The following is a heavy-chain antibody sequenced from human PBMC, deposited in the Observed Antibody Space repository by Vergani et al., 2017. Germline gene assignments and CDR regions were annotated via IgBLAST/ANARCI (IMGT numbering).Heavy chain of an antibody. V-gene: IGHV3-11*04. CDR3: GKNPDISETRHYYAMDV. J-gene: IGHJ6*02. Sequence: LEESGGGSVKPGGSLRLSCAASGFKFSVHYMSWIRQAPGKGLEWVSHISPGASTVAYTDSVTGRFTVSRDNDNNSLTLDMTTLRVEDTAVYYCGKNPDISETRHYYAMDVWGQGTTVTVSS. D-gene: IGHD5-12*01. CDR2: ISPGASTV. CDR1: GFKFSVHY.